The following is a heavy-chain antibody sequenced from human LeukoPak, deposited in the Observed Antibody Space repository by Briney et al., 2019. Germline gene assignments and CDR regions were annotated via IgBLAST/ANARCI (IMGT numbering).Heavy chain of an antibody. Sequence: GRSLRLSCAASGFTFSSYAMHWVRQAPGMGLEWVAVISYDGSNKYYADSVKGRFTISRDNSKNTLYLQMNSLRAEDTAVYYCAGAPNYDFWSGYPGGTTDYWGQGTLVTVSS. J-gene: IGHJ4*02. CDR2: ISYDGSNK. V-gene: IGHV3-30-3*01. CDR3: AGAPNYDFWSGYPGGTTDY. CDR1: GFTFSSYA. D-gene: IGHD3-3*01.